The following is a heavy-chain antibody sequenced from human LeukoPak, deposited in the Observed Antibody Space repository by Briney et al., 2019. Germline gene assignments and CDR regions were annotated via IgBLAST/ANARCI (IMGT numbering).Heavy chain of an antibody. CDR2: IKEDGSLT. V-gene: IGHV3-7*03. Sequence: PGGSLRLSCAASGFTFSSSWMDWVRQAPGKGLEWVANIKEDGSLTFYVDSVKGCFTISRDNAKNSLYLQMNSLRVDDTAVYYCARDRGYKAFDIRGQGTMVTVSS. CDR3: ARDRGYKAFDI. J-gene: IGHJ3*02. CDR1: GFTFSSSW. D-gene: IGHD5-18*01.